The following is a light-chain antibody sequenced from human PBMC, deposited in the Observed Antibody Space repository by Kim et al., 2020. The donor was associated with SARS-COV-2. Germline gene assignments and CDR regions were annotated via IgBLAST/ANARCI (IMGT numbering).Light chain of an antibody. CDR1: QSVSTY. J-gene: IGKJ1*01. CDR2: GAS. CDR3: QQYGSLPRT. V-gene: IGKV3-20*01. Sequence: LSPGERATLSCRASQSVSTYLAWYQQKPGQAPRLLRYGASTRATGIPDRFSGSGSGTDFTLTISRLEPEDFAVYYCQQYGSLPRTFGQGTKVDIK.